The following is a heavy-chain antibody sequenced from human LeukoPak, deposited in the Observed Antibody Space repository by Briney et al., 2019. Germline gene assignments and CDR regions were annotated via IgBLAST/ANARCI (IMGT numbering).Heavy chain of an antibody. V-gene: IGHV1-18*04. J-gene: IGHJ4*02. Sequence: GASVKVSCKASGYTFISYGISWVRQAPGQGLEWMGWISAYNGNTNYAQKLQGRVTMTTDTSTSTAYMELRSLRSDDTAVYYCARDEDVDTATVAVFDYWGQGTLVTVSS. CDR3: ARDEDVDTATVAVFDY. D-gene: IGHD5-18*01. CDR2: ISAYNGNT. CDR1: GYTFISYG.